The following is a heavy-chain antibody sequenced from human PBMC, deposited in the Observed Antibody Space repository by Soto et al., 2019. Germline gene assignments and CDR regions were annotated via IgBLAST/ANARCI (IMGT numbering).Heavy chain of an antibody. CDR3: ARLATVYAPHHHYGMDV. V-gene: IGHV4-31*03. D-gene: IGHD1-26*01. CDR1: GGSISSGGYY. Sequence: SETLSLTCTVSGGSISSGGYYWSWIRQHPGKGLEWIGYIYYSGSTYYNPSLKSRVTISVDTSKNQFSLKLSSVTAADTAVYYCARLATVYAPHHHYGMDVWGQGTTVTVSS. J-gene: IGHJ6*02. CDR2: IYYSGST.